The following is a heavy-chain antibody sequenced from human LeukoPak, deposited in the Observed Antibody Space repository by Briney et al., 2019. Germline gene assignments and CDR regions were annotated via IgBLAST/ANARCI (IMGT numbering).Heavy chain of an antibody. CDR1: GGSIDSYY. CDR3: ATGQQLAYY. V-gene: IGHV4-59*01. D-gene: IGHD6-13*01. Sequence: PSETLSLTCNISGGSIDSYYWRWIRQSPGKGLEWIGDIFYSGDTNYNPSLKSRVTISVATSQTQFSLKLRSVTAADTAVYYCATGQQLAYYWGQGTLVTVSS. CDR2: IFYSGDT. J-gene: IGHJ4*02.